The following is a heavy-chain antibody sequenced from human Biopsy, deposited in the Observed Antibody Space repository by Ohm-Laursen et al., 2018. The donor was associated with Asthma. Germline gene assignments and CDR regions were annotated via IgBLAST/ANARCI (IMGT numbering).Heavy chain of an antibody. CDR1: GFSVSLRGMS. CDR2: IDWEDDI. J-gene: IGHJ4*02. V-gene: IGHV2-70*04. CDR3: GRHNDY. D-gene: IGHD1-1*01. Sequence: TQTLTLTCSCSGFSVSLRGMSVSWIRQPPGKALEWLARIDWEDDIFYSTPLRTRLTISKDTSKNQVVLTMTNMDPVDTAIYFCGRHNDYWGQGILVTVSS.